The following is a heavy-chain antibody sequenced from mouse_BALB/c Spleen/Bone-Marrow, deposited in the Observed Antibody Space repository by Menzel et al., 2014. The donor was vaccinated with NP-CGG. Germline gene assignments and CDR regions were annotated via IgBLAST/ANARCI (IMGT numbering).Heavy chain of an antibody. Sequence: HVQLQQSGAELARPGASVKMSCKASGYTFTSYTMHWVKQRPGQGLEWIGYINPCSGYTNYNQKFKDKATLTADKSSSTAYMQLSSLTSEDSAVYYGARSLRWYFDFWGAGTTVTVSS. D-gene: IGHD1-1*01. J-gene: IGHJ1*01. V-gene: IGHV1-4*01. CDR3: ARSLRWYFDF. CDR2: INPCSGYT. CDR1: GYTFTSYT.